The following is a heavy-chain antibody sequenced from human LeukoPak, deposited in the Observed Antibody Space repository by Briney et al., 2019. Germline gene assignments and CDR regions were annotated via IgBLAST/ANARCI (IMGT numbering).Heavy chain of an antibody. Sequence: SETLSLTCAVYGGSFSGYYWSWIRQPPGKGLEWIGEINHSGSTNYNPSLKSRVTISVDTSKNQFSLKLSSVTAADTAVYYCARVFAPHDAFDIWGQGTMVTVSS. J-gene: IGHJ3*02. CDR1: GGSFSGYY. CDR3: ARVFAPHDAFDI. CDR2: INHSGST. V-gene: IGHV4-34*01. D-gene: IGHD3-10*02.